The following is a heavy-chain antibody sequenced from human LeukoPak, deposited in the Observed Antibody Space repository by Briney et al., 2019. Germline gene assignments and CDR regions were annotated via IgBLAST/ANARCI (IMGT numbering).Heavy chain of an antibody. CDR2: MNPNSGNT. CDR1: GYTFTSYD. CDR3: ARRSGIPAANWFDP. Sequence: ASVKVSCKASGYTFTSYDINWVRQATGQGLEWMGWMNPNSGNTGYAQKFQGRVTITRNTSISTAYMELSSLRSEDTAVYYCARRSGIPAANWFDPWGQGTLVTVSS. D-gene: IGHD2-2*01. V-gene: IGHV1-8*03. J-gene: IGHJ5*02.